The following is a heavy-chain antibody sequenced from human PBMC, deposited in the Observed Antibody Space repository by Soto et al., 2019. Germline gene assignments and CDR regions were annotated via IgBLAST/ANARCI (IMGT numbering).Heavy chain of an antibody. CDR2: ISGSGSTI. D-gene: IGHD3-22*01. J-gene: IGHJ6*02. CDR1: GFTFSGYE. V-gene: IGHV3-48*03. Sequence: PGGSLRLSCAAAGFTFSGYEMNWVRQAPGKGLGWVSYISGSGSTIYYADSVKGRFTISRDNAKDSLYLQMNSLRAEDTAVYYCAREVVVFGVIIPTPMDVWGQGTPVIVSS. CDR3: AREVVVFGVIIPTPMDV.